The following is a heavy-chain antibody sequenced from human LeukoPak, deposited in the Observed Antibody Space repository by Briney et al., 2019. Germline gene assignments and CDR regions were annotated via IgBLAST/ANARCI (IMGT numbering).Heavy chain of an antibody. CDR2: IDQDESEK. Sequence: PGGSPRLSCAASGFTFGRYWMTWLRQAPGKGLEWVANIDQDESEKYYADSMRGRFTISRDNARNSLHLQMNSLRVEDTAVYFCARAVVGPSGAYFDNWGQGSLVTVSS. CDR1: GFTFGRYW. V-gene: IGHV3-7*04. J-gene: IGHJ4*02. CDR3: ARAVVGPSGAYFDN. D-gene: IGHD6-19*01.